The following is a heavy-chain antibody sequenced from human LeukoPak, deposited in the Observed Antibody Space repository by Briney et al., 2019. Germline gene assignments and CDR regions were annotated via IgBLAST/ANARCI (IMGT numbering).Heavy chain of an antibody. Sequence: GGSLRLSCAASGFTLSTYGMSWVRQAPGKGLEWVSTISGGGDATYYADSVKGRFTISRDNSKNTLYLQMNSLRVEDTAVYYCARDSSMLRGPLVIYYFDFWGQGTLVTVSS. CDR1: GFTLSTYG. D-gene: IGHD3-10*01. V-gene: IGHV3-23*01. CDR2: ISGGGDAT. CDR3: ARDSSMLRGPLVIYYFDF. J-gene: IGHJ4*02.